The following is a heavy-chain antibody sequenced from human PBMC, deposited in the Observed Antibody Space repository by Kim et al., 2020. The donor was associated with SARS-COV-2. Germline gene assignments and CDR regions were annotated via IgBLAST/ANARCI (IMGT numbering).Heavy chain of an antibody. CDR1: GYPFTSYG. V-gene: IGHV1-18*04. D-gene: IGHD3-9*01. Sequence: ASVKVSCKAYGYPFTSYGIIWVRQAPGHGREWMVWISAYNGHTNYAHELQGSVTMTTYTSTSTAYMALRSQRSDDTAVYYWARDQGVLTGYYNGLGDYWGQLSLVTVSS. CDR3: ARDQGVLTGYYNGLGDY. J-gene: IGHJ4*02. CDR2: ISAYNGHT.